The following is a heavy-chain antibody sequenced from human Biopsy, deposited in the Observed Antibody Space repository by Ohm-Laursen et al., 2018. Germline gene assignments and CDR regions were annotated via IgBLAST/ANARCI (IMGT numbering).Heavy chain of an antibody. J-gene: IGHJ6*02. V-gene: IGHV3-11*01. CDR1: GFSFSDHH. CDR2: ISGGGTI. CDR3: ARDTRWSPYSMDV. Sequence: PRLSCAASGFSFSDHHMRWIRQAPGRGLEWVSYISGGGTIYYGDSMKGRVTISRDNAKNSLHLQMHSLRAEDTAVYYCARDTRWSPYSMDVWGQGTTVTVSS. D-gene: IGHD4-23*01.